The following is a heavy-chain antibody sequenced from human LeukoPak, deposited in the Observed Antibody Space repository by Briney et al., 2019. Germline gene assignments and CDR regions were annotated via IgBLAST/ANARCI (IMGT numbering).Heavy chain of an antibody. J-gene: IGHJ4*02. CDR2: IGGDGRS. Sequence: GGSLRLSCVASGFPFTPNAMNWVRQAPGKGLEWVSGIGGDGRSHYTGSVKGRFTISRDNSKNTLYLQMNSLRAGDTAIYYCAKDLHNWSGIDYWGLGTLVTVSS. CDR3: AKDLHNWSGIDY. V-gene: IGHV3-23*01. D-gene: IGHD3-3*01. CDR1: GFPFTPNA.